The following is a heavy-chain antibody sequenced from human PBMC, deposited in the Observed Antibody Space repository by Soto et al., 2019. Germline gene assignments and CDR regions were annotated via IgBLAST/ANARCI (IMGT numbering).Heavy chain of an antibody. D-gene: IGHD1-26*01. J-gene: IGHJ4*02. V-gene: IGHV2-70*01. CDR1: GFSLSTNGMS. CDR3: ARVRTVGAPFDY. CDR2: IDWDSDK. Sequence: SGPTLVNPTQTLTLTCTFSGFSLSTNGMSLGWIRQPPGKALEWLGLIDWDSDKYYGTSLKTRLTISKDTSKNQVVLTMTNLNPVDTATYFCARVRTVGAPFDYWGQGALVTVSS.